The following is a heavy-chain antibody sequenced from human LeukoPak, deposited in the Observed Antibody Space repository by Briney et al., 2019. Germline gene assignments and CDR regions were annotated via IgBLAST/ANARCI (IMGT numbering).Heavy chain of an antibody. CDR2: ISAYNGNT. CDR1: GYTFTSYG. Sequence: ASVKVSCKASGYTFTSYGISWVRQAPGQGLEWMGWISAYNGNTNYAQKYQGRFTMTTDTSTSTAYMELRSLRSDDTAIYYCARWEYCSSSSCYDESETFDYWGQGTLVTVSS. CDR3: ARWEYCSSSSCYDESETFDY. D-gene: IGHD2-2*01. J-gene: IGHJ4*02. V-gene: IGHV1-18*01.